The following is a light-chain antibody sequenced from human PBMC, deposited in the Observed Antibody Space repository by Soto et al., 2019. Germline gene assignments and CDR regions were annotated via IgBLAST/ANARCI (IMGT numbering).Light chain of an antibody. CDR3: QQSYSTTWT. V-gene: IGKV1-39*01. CDR2: AAS. J-gene: IGKJ1*01. CDR1: QGISTY. Sequence: DIQMTQSPASLCSSLWDIVTITCLASQGISTYLNWYQQKPGKAPKLLIYAASSLQSGVPSRFSGSGSETDFTLTISSLQPQDFATYSCQQSYSTTWTFGQGTKVDI.